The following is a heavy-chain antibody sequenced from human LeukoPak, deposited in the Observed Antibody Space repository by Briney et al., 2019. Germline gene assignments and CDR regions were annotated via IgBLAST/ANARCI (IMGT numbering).Heavy chain of an antibody. Sequence: GGSLRLSCVASGFTFSSYWMSWVRQAPGKGLEWVANINQDGSEEYSVDSVEGRFTISRDNSKNTLYLQMNSLRAEDTAVYYCAKEEAYSSGWYLTDYWGQGTLVTVSS. CDR3: AKEEAYSSGWYLTDY. CDR1: GFTFSSYW. V-gene: IGHV3-7*03. CDR2: INQDGSEE. J-gene: IGHJ4*02. D-gene: IGHD6-19*01.